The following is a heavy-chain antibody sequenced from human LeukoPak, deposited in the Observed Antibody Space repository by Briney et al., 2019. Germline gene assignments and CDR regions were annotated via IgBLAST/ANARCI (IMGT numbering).Heavy chain of an antibody. CDR2: IIPILGIA. V-gene: IGHV1-69*04. CDR3: ARGPVGYCSGGSCSVWFDP. J-gene: IGHJ5*02. CDR1: GGTFSSYA. D-gene: IGHD2-15*01. Sequence: SVKVSCKASGGTFSSYAISWVRQAPGQGLEWMGRIIPILGIANYAQEFQGRVTITADKSTSTAYMELSSLRSEDTAVYYCARGPVGYCSGGSCSVWFDPWGQGTLVTVSS.